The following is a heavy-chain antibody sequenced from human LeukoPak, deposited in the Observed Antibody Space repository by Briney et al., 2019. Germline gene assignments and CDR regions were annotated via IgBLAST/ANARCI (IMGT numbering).Heavy chain of an antibody. J-gene: IGHJ4*02. CDR3: AKDRETTASGTFDY. D-gene: IGHD6-13*01. CDR2: ISNDGRSI. V-gene: IGHV3-30*18. Sequence: GGSLRLSCAASGFTFSSYGMHWVRQAPTKGLEWVAVISNDGRSIYYADSVKGRFTISRGNSKNTLYLQVNSLRADDTAVYYCAKDRETTASGTFDYWGQGALVTVSS. CDR1: GFTFSSYG.